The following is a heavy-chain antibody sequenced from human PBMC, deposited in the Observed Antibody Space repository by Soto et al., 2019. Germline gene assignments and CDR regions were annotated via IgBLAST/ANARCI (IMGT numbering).Heavy chain of an antibody. CDR3: ARAIRTYSSGWYSP. CDR1: GYSVSSNSAA. D-gene: IGHD6-19*01. J-gene: IGHJ5*02. CDR2: TYYRSKWYN. Sequence: PSQTLSLTCAISGYSVSSNSAAWNWISQSPSRGLEWLGRTYYRSKWYNDYAVSVKSRITINPDTSKNQFSLQLNSVTPEDTAVYYCARAIRTYSSGWYSPWGQRTLVTVTS. V-gene: IGHV6-1*01.